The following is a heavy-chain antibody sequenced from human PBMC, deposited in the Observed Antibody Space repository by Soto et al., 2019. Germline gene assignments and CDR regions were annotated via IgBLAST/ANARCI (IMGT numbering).Heavy chain of an antibody. V-gene: IGHV4-31*03. D-gene: IGHD3-10*01. CDR2: IYYSGST. CDR1: GGSISSGGYY. Sequence: SETLSLTCTVSGGSISSGGYYWSWIRQHPGKGLEWIGYIYYSGSTYYNPSLKSRVTISVDTSKNQFSLKLSSVTAADTAVYYCARTMVRGVSFFDYWGQGTLVTVGS. J-gene: IGHJ4*02. CDR3: ARTMVRGVSFFDY.